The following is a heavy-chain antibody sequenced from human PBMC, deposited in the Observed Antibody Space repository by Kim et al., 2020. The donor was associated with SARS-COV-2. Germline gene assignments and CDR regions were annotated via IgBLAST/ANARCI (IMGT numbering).Heavy chain of an antibody. CDR2: ISSSSSYI. Sequence: GGSLRLSCAASGFTFSSYSMNWVRQAPGKGLEWVSSISSSSSYIYYADSVKGRFTISRDNAKNSLYLQMNSLRAEDTAVYYCARGLVPPEGDDAFDIWGQGTMVTVSS. D-gene: IGHD6-19*01. J-gene: IGHJ3*02. CDR1: GFTFSSYS. CDR3: ARGLVPPEGDDAFDI. V-gene: IGHV3-21*01.